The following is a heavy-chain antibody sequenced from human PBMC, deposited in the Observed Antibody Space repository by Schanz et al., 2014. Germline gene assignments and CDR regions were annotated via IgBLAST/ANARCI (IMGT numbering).Heavy chain of an antibody. CDR3: ARDIQYHYDTSGPVGAFDI. CDR1: GYSFTSYV. D-gene: IGHD3-22*01. Sequence: QIQLVQSGAEVKRPGASVKVSCKASGYSFTSYVFSWVRQAPGQGLEWMGWISAKNRNTNYAQKLQGRVTITADISTSTAYMDLSSLRSDDTAVYYCARDIQYHYDTSGPVGAFDIWGQGTVVTVSS. CDR2: ISAKNRNT. V-gene: IGHV1-18*04. J-gene: IGHJ3*02.